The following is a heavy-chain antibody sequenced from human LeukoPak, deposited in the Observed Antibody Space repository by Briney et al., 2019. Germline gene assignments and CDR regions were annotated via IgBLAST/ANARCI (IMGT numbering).Heavy chain of an antibody. Sequence: GGSLRLSCAASGFTVSSNYMSWVRQAPGKGLEWVSVICSGGSTYYADSVKGRFTISRDNSKNTLYLQMNSLRAEDTAVYYCARDRDIAAAGTGYYYYGMDVWGQGTTVTVSS. J-gene: IGHJ6*02. CDR3: ARDRDIAAAGTGYYYYGMDV. V-gene: IGHV3-66*01. D-gene: IGHD6-13*01. CDR2: ICSGGST. CDR1: GFTVSSNY.